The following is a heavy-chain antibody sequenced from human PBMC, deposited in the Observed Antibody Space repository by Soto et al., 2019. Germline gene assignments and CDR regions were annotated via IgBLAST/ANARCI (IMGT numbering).Heavy chain of an antibody. V-gene: IGHV4-39*01. J-gene: IGHJ5*02. CDR1: GGSISSSSYY. Sequence: QLQLQESGPGLVKPSETLSLTCTVSGGSISSSSYYWGWIRQPPGKGLEWIGSIYYSGSTYYNPSLKSRVTISVDTSKNQFSLKLSSVTAADTAVYYCARHVRDSWYDLHWFDPWGQGTLVTVSS. CDR2: IYYSGST. D-gene: IGHD6-13*01. CDR3: ARHVRDSWYDLHWFDP.